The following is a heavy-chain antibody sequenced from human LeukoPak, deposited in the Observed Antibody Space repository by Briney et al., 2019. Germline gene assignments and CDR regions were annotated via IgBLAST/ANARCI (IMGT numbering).Heavy chain of an antibody. D-gene: IGHD7-27*01. V-gene: IGHV4-30-2*01. CDR1: GGPISSGGYS. Sequence: SSETLSLTCAVSGGPISSGGYSWSWIRQPPGKGLEWIGYIYHSGSTYYNPSLKSRVTISVNRSKNQFSLKLSSVTAADTAVYYCARRRGDLLDYWGQGTLVTVSS. CDR3: ARRRGDLLDY. CDR2: IYHSGST. J-gene: IGHJ4*02.